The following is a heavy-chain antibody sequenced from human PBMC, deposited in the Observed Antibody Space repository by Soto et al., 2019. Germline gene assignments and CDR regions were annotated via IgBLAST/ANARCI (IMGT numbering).Heavy chain of an antibody. D-gene: IGHD5-12*01. Sequence: VKSLKISCNGSGYSFTSYWIGWGRQMPGKGLEWMGIIYPGDSDTRYSPSFQGQVTISADKSISTAYLQWSSLKASDTAMYYCARAIEMATIGWFDPWGQGTLVTVSS. V-gene: IGHV5-51*01. J-gene: IGHJ5*02. CDR3: ARAIEMATIGWFDP. CDR1: GYSFTSYW. CDR2: IYPGDSDT.